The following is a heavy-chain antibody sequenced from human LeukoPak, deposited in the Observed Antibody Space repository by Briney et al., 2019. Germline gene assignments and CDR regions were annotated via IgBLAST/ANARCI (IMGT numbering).Heavy chain of an antibody. D-gene: IGHD3-22*01. CDR1: GDSISSYY. V-gene: IGHV4-4*07. CDR2: IYTSGST. CDR3: AREYYYDSSGCYDY. J-gene: IGHJ4*02. Sequence: PSETLSLTCTVSGDSISSYYWSWIRQPAGKGLEWIGRIYTSGSTNYNPSLKSRVTMSVDTSKNQFSLKLSSVTAADTAVYYCAREYYYDSSGCYDYWGQGTLVTVSS.